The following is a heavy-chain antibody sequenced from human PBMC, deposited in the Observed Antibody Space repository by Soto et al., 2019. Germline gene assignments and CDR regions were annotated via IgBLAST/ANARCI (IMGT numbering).Heavy chain of an antibody. V-gene: IGHV1-69*06. D-gene: IGHD3-3*01. CDR1: GGTFSSYA. CDR2: IIPIFGTA. J-gene: IGHJ6*02. CDR3: AKDNQPRGITIFGVVIVGYYYYGMDV. Sequence: SVKVSCKASGGTFSSYAISWVRQAPGQGLEWMGGIIPIFGTANYAQKFQGRVTITADKSTSTAYMELSSLRSEDTAVYYCAKDNQPRGITIFGVVIVGYYYYGMDVWGQGTTVTVSS.